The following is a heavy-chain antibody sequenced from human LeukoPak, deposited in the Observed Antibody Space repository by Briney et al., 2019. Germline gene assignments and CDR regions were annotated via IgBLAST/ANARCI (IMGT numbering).Heavy chain of an antibody. Sequence: GGSLRLSCAASGFTFGSYAMSWVRQAPGKGLEWVSAISGSGGSTYYADSVKGRFTISRDNSKNTLYLQMNSLRAEDTAVYYCAKICSSTSCYRAFDYWGQGTLVTVSS. D-gene: IGHD2-2*01. CDR2: ISGSGGST. V-gene: IGHV3-23*01. CDR3: AKICSSTSCYRAFDY. J-gene: IGHJ4*02. CDR1: GFTFGSYA.